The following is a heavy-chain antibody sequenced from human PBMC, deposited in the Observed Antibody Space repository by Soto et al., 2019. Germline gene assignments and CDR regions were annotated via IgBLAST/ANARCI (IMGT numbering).Heavy chain of an antibody. Sequence: SETLSVLCTVFGGSITRGSFYWGWVRNSPGKGLQWIGSIYYSGRVFYNPSLESRVTISADGSRDQFSLKLTSVTAADTAVYYCARHGTALTAVNWFVSWGHGTLVTVSS. V-gene: IGHV4-39*01. J-gene: IGHJ5*01. CDR3: ARHGTALTAVNWFVS. CDR1: GGSITRGSFY. D-gene: IGHD2-21*02. CDR2: IYYSGRV.